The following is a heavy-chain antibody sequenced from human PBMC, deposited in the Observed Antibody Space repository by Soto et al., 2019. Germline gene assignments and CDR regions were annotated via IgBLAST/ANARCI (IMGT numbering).Heavy chain of an antibody. CDR3: ASPLGYCSSTSCQFDY. CDR1: GGTFSSYA. Sequence: ASVKISCKAYGGTFSSYAIRWVRQAPGQGLEWMGGIIPIFGTANYAQKFQGRVTITADESTSTAYMELSSLRSEDTAVYYCASPLGYCSSTSCQFDYWGQGTLVTVSS. CDR2: IIPIFGTA. J-gene: IGHJ4*02. D-gene: IGHD2-2*01. V-gene: IGHV1-69*13.